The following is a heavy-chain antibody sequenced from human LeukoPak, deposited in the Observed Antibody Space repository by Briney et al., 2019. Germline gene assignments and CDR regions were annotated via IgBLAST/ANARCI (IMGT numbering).Heavy chain of an antibody. D-gene: IGHD3-9*01. Sequence: PGGSLRLSCAASGFTFSSYAMHWVRQAPGKGLEWVAVISYDGSNKYYADSVKGRFTISRDNSKNTLYLQMNSLRAEDTAVYYCARDLLNYDILTLWGQGTMVTVSS. CDR3: ARDLLNYDILTL. V-gene: IGHV3-30-3*01. CDR2: ISYDGSNK. CDR1: GFTFSSYA. J-gene: IGHJ3*01.